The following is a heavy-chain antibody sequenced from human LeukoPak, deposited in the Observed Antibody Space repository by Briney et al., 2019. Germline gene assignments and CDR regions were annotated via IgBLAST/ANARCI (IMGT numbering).Heavy chain of an antibody. CDR3: ARDRSSSWDYYYGMDV. CDR1: GFTFSSYS. J-gene: IGHJ6*02. CDR2: ISSSSSYI. D-gene: IGHD6-13*01. V-gene: IGHV3-21*01. Sequence: GGSLRLSCAASGFTFSSYSMNWVRQAPGKGLEWVSSISSSSSYIYYADSVKGRFTISRDNAKSSLYLQMNSLRAEDTAVYYCARDRSSSWDYYYGMDVWGQGTTVTVSS.